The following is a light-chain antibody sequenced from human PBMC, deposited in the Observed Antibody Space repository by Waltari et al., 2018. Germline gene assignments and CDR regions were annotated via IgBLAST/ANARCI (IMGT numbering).Light chain of an antibody. Sequence: DIQMTQSPSSLSASVGDRATITCRASQSLSSYLNWYQQKPGKAPKRLSNAASSLQSGVQSMCSGSGSGRDFPLTISSRQPEDFATYYCQQSYSTPRTFGQGTKVEIK. CDR2: AAS. J-gene: IGKJ1*01. CDR3: QQSYSTPRT. V-gene: IGKV1-39*01. CDR1: QSLSSY.